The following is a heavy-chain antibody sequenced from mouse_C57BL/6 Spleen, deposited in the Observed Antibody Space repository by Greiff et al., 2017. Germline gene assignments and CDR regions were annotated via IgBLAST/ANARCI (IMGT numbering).Heavy chain of an antibody. Sequence: DVQLQESGPELVKPGASVKMSCKASGYTFTDYNMHWVKQSHGKSLEWIGYINPNNGGTSYNQKFKGKATLTVNKSSSTAYMELRSLTSEDSAVYYCVSPYGSSLAWFAYWGQGTLVTVSA. J-gene: IGHJ3*01. D-gene: IGHD1-1*01. CDR1: GYTFTDYN. CDR3: VSPYGSSLAWFAY. V-gene: IGHV1-22*01. CDR2: INPNNGGT.